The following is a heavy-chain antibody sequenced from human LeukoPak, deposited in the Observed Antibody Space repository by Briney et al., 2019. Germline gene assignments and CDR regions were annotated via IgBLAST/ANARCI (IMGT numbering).Heavy chain of an antibody. CDR3: ARDGVHSGTTDF. CDR2: ISANNGDT. V-gene: IGHV1-18*01. Sequence: ASVKVPCKTSRYTFFSHRITWVRQAPPQGLEWMGWISANNGDTKYAPKFQGRVTMTTESNTRTAYLDVRSLRSDDTAVYYCARDGVHSGTTDFWGQGTLITVAS. J-gene: IGHJ4*02. CDR1: RYTFFSHR. D-gene: IGHD1-1*01.